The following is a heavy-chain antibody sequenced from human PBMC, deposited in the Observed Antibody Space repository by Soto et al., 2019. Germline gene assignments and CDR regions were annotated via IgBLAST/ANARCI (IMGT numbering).Heavy chain of an antibody. D-gene: IGHD3-22*01. CDR2: IDPSDSQT. Sequence: GESLKISCKGSGYSFAGYWITWVRQKPGKGLEWMGRIDPSDSQTYYSPAFRGHVTISVTKSITTVFLQWSSLRASDTAMYYCARQIYDSDTGPNFQYYFDSWGQGTPVTVSS. V-gene: IGHV5-10-1*01. J-gene: IGHJ4*02. CDR3: ARQIYDSDTGPNFQYYFDS. CDR1: GYSFAGYW.